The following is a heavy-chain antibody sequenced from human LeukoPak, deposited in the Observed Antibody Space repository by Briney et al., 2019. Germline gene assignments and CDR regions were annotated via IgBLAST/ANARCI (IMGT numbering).Heavy chain of an antibody. CDR1: GGSFSGYY. CDR2: INHSGST. D-gene: IGHD6-13*01. V-gene: IGHV4-34*01. CDR3: ARHEIAAAGLLGDY. Sequence: KPSETLSLTCAVYGGSFSGYYWSWIRQPPGKGLEWIGEINHSGSTNYNPSLKSRVTISVDTSKNQFSLKLSSVTAADTAVYYCARHEIAAAGLLGDYWGQGTLVTVSS. J-gene: IGHJ4*02.